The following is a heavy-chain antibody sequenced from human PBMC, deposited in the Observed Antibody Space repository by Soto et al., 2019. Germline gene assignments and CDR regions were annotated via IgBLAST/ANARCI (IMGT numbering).Heavy chain of an antibody. J-gene: IGHJ3*02. D-gene: IGHD2-21*02. CDR1: GVTFSSYA. CDR3: AREVLAYCGGDCYTDAFDI. CDR2: IIPIFGTA. V-gene: IGHV1-69*13. Sequence: SVMVSCKDSGVTFSSYAISWVRQAPVQGLEWMGGIIPIFGTANYEQKFQGRVTITADESTSTAYMELRSLRSEDTAVYYCAREVLAYCGGDCYTDAFDIWG.